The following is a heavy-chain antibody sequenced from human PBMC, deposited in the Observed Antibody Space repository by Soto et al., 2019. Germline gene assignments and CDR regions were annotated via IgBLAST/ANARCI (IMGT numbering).Heavy chain of an antibody. CDR1: GGSISSYY. J-gene: IGHJ5*02. V-gene: IGHV4-59*01. Sequence: SETLSLTCTVSGGSISSYYWSWIRQPPGKGLEWIGYIYYSGSTNYNPSLKSRVTISVDTSKNQFSLKLSSVTAADTAVYYCARVKRDTAGFDPWGQGTLGTVSS. CDR3: ARVKRDTAGFDP. CDR2: IYYSGST. D-gene: IGHD5-18*01.